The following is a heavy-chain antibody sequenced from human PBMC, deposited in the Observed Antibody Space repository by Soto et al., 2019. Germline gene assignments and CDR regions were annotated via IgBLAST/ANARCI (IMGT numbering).Heavy chain of an antibody. Sequence: GGSLRLSCAASGFTFSTHAMSWVRQVPGKGLEWVSTFSGSGGNIYYGESVKGRFTISRDDPKNTLYLDMNSLRVEDTAVYYCAKGPPWKVGPLAMDVWGQGTTVTLSS. CDR2: FSGSGGNI. J-gene: IGHJ6*02. CDR1: GFTFSTHA. D-gene: IGHD2-2*01. CDR3: AKGPPWKVGPLAMDV. V-gene: IGHV3-23*01.